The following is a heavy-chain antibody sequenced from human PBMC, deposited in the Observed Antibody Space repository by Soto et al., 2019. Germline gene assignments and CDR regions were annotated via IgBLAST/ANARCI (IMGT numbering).Heavy chain of an antibody. V-gene: IGHV3-33*01. Sequence: GSLRLSCAASGFTFSSYGMHWVRQAPGKGLEWVAVIWYDGSNKYYADSVKGRFTISRDNSKNTLYLQMNSLRAEDTAVYYCARDLGYYYDSSGFPYYYYGMDVWGQGTTVTVSS. CDR1: GFTFSSYG. CDR2: IWYDGSNK. CDR3: ARDLGYYYDSSGFPYYYYGMDV. D-gene: IGHD3-22*01. J-gene: IGHJ6*02.